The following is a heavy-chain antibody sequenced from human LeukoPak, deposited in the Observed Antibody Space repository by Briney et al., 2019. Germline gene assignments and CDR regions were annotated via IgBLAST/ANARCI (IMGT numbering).Heavy chain of an antibody. CDR2: ITDSGGDT. D-gene: IGHD6-6*01. V-gene: IGHV3-23*01. CDR1: GFTFSSYA. CDR3: VKGSSSSRPYYFDC. Sequence: PGGSLRLSCAASGFTFSSYAMSWVRRTPGKGLEWVSAITDSGGDTYHADSVKGRFTISRDNSKNTLYLQMNSLRVEDTAVYYCVKGSSSSRPYYFDCWGQGTLVTVSS. J-gene: IGHJ4*02.